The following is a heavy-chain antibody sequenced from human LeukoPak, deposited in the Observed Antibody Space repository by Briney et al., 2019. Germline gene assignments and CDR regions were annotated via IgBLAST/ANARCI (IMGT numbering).Heavy chain of an antibody. J-gene: IGHJ4*02. D-gene: IGHD2-2*01. CDR1: GGSFSGYY. Sequence: PSETLSLTCAVYGGSFSGYYWSWIRQPPGKGLEWIGEINHSGSTNYNPPLKSRVTISVDTSKNQFSLKLSSVTAADTAVYYCATQTLRGYCSSTSCSPLDYWGQGTLVTVSS. CDR3: ATQTLRGYCSSTSCSPLDY. V-gene: IGHV4-34*01. CDR2: INHSGST.